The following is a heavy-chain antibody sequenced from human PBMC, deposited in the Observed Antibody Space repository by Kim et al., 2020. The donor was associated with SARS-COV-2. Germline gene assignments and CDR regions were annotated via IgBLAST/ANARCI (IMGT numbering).Heavy chain of an antibody. V-gene: IGHV3-13*04. CDR2: TGTTGDT. CDR1: GFTFSRYD. Sequence: GGSLRLSCAASGFTFSRYDMNWVRQAPGKGLEWVSATGTTGDTYYPVSVKGRFTIFREDARNSLYLQMNSLTAGDTAVYYCARSDAGGRFRLDVWGQGTTVTVSS. D-gene: IGHD3-3*01. CDR3: ARSDAGGRFRLDV. J-gene: IGHJ6*02.